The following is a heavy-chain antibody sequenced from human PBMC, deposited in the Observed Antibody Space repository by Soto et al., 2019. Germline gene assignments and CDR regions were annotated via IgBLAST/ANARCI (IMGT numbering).Heavy chain of an antibody. V-gene: IGHV4-30-4*01. CDR1: GGSISSGGYY. D-gene: IGHD2-2*01. CDR2: ISYSGST. Sequence: SETLSLTCTVSGGSISSGGYYWSWIRQSPGKGLEWIGYISYSGSTDYNPSLKSRVTILMDTSKNHFSLQLSSVTAADTAVYNCVRVQVGVPATAFDYWGQGTLVTVS. CDR3: VRVQVGVPATAFDY. J-gene: IGHJ4*02.